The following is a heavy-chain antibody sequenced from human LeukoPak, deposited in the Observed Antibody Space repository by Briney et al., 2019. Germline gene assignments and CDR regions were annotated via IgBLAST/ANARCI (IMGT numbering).Heavy chain of an antibody. CDR1: GFTFSSYS. CDR2: ISSSSTI. V-gene: IGHV3-48*01. D-gene: IGHD3-16*01. CDR3: ASLWDYYYYMDV. Sequence: GGSLRLSCAASGFTFSSYSMNWVRQAPGKGLEWVSYISSSSTIYYADSVKGRFTISRDNAKNSLYLQMNSLRAEDTAVYYCASLWDYYYYMDVWGKGTTVTVSS. J-gene: IGHJ6*03.